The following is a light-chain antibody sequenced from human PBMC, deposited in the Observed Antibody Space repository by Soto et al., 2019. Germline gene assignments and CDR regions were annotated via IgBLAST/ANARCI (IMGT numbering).Light chain of an antibody. V-gene: IGKV3-11*01. CDR2: DAS. Sequence: EDVLTQSPATLSLSPGDRATLSCRASQSVSSYFAWYQQKPGQAPRLLIYDASNRATGIPARFSGSGSGTDFTLTISSLEPEDFAVYYCQQYGSSITFGQGTRLEIK. CDR1: QSVSSY. J-gene: IGKJ5*01. CDR3: QQYGSSIT.